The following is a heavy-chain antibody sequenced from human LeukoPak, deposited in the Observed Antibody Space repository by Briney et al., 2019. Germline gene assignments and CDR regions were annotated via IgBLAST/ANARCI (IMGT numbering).Heavy chain of an antibody. CDR1: GFTFSVYS. D-gene: IGHD3-10*01. J-gene: IGHJ4*02. CDR3: ARERPRAYYYGSGKFDY. V-gene: IGHV3-21*01. CDR2: ISSSGTYI. Sequence: GGSLRLSCAASGFTFSVYSMNWVRQAPGKGLEWVSTISSSGTYIFYADSVKGRFTISRDNARNSLYLQMNSLRAEDTAVYYCARERPRAYYYGSGKFDYWGQGTLVTVSS.